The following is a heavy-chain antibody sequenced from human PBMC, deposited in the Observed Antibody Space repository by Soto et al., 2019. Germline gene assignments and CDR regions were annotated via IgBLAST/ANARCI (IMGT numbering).Heavy chain of an antibody. V-gene: IGHV1-18*01. J-gene: IGHJ5*01. CDR2: ITVYNGQT. Sequence: VHLVQSGPELKNPGASMKVSCKASGYTSTNYGFIWVRQAPGQGLEWMGLITVYNGQTNYAQKFQDRVTVTTDTSTNTAYMELRSLRSDDTAVYFCATYGETLDSWGHGTLVALAS. D-gene: IGHD4-17*01. CDR1: GYTSTNYG. CDR3: ATYGETLDS.